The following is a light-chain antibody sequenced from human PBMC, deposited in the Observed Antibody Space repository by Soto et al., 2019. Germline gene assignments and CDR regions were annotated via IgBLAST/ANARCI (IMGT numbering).Light chain of an antibody. CDR3: QHYGNSPFT. Sequence: EIVLTQSPGPLSLSPGNSAALSCSASQSVTGDKVAWYQQRPGQAPRLLIYGRSTRATDIPARFRGSGSGTDYTLTINRLEPEDFALYYCQHYGNSPFTFGQGTKLEI. J-gene: IGKJ2*01. CDR1: QSVTGDK. V-gene: IGKV3-20*01. CDR2: GRS.